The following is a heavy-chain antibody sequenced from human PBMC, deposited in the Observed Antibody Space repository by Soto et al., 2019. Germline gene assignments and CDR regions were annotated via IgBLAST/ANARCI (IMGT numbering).Heavy chain of an antibody. CDR3: ARGGKERFRGSGMDV. J-gene: IGHJ6*02. V-gene: IGHV1-69*01. D-gene: IGHD1-1*01. Sequence: QVQLVQSGAEVKKPGTSVKVSCKVSGGTFSSYAISWVRQAPGQGLEWMGEIISIFGTAMYAQKFQGRVTILADESASTAYMELSSLRSDDTAVYYCARGGKERFRGSGMDVWGQGTTVTVSS. CDR2: IISIFGTA. CDR1: GGTFSSYA.